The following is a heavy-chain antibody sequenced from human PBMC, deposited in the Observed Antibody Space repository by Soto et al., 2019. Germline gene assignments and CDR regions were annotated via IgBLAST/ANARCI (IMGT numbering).Heavy chain of an antibody. D-gene: IGHD1-26*01. J-gene: IGHJ4*02. CDR1: GGSFSGYY. CDR3: ARGQAGESYFDY. CDR2: INHSGST. V-gene: IGHV4-34*01. Sequence: SETLSLTCAVYGGSFSGYYWSWIRQPPGKGLEWIGEINHSGSTNYNPSLKSRVTISVDTSKNQFSLKLSSVTAADTAVYYCARGQAGESYFDYWGQGTLVTVSS.